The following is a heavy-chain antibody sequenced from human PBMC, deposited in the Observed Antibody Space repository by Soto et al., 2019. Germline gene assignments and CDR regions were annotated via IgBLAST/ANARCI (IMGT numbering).Heavy chain of an antibody. J-gene: IGHJ3*02. D-gene: IGHD3-16*01. V-gene: IGHV4-31*03. CDR1: GGSISSGGFY. CDR2: IFYSGRS. Sequence: QVQLQESGPGLVKPSQTLSLTCTVSGGSISSGGFYWSWIRQHPGKGLEWVGYIFYSGRSFYSPSLKRRVTISVDTSKNQFSLKLSSVTAADTAVYYCAVWGNAFDMWGHGTMVTVSS. CDR3: AVWGNAFDM.